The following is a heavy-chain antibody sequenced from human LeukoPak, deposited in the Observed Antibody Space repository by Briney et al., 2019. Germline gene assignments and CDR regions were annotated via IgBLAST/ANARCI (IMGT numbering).Heavy chain of an antibody. CDR2: IIPIFGTA. V-gene: IGHV1-69*05. J-gene: IGHJ5*02. D-gene: IGHD3-22*01. Sequence: SVKVSCKASGYTFTSYAISWVRQASGQGLEWMGGIIPIFGTANYAQKFQGRVTITTDESTSTAYMELSSLRSEDTAVYYCARGYYDSSGYSDWFDPWGQGTLVTVSS. CDR3: ARGYYDSSGYSDWFDP. CDR1: GYTFTSYA.